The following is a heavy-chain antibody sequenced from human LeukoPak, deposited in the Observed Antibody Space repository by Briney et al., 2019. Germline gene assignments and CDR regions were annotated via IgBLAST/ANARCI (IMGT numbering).Heavy chain of an antibody. CDR1: GFIFSSYW. CDR3: ARGVAGYCTNGVCYPLDY. CDR2: INSYGSST. D-gene: IGHD2-8*01. Sequence: LAGGSLRLSCAASGFIFSSYWMHWVRKAPGKGLVWVSRINSYGSSTSYADPVKGRLTISRDNAKNTLYLQMNSLRAEDTAVYYCARGVAGYCTNGVCYPLDYWGQGTLVTVSS. V-gene: IGHV3-74*01. J-gene: IGHJ4*02.